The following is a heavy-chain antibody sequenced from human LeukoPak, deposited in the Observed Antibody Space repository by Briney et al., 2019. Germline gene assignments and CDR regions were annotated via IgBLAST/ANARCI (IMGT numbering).Heavy chain of an antibody. Sequence: SVKVSCKASGGTFSSYAISWVRQAPVQGLEWMGGIIPIFGTANYAQKFQGRVTITADESTSTAYMELSSLRSEDTAVYYCASSFYYYGSGSYYIHWGQGTLVTVSS. CDR1: GGTFSSYA. V-gene: IGHV1-69*13. D-gene: IGHD3-10*01. J-gene: IGHJ4*02. CDR3: ASSFYYYGSGSYYIH. CDR2: IIPIFGTA.